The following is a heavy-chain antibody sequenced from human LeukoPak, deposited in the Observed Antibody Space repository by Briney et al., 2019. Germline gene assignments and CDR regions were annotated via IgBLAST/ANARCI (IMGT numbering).Heavy chain of an antibody. V-gene: IGHV1-18*01. CDR3: ARYSSSWYLHMDY. CDR2: ISAYNGNT. D-gene: IGHD6-13*01. CDR1: GYTFTSYG. Sequence: ASVKVSSTASGYTFTSYGISCVRHAPGQGLEWMGWISAYNGNTNTAPTLKGKVTMTTATSTSTASLQLRSLRSDDTAVYYCARYSSSWYLHMDYWGQGTLVTVSS. J-gene: IGHJ4*02.